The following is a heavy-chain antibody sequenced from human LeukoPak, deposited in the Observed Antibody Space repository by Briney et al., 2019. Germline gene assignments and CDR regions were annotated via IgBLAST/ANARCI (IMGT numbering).Heavy chain of an antibody. CDR1: GFTFSSYS. Sequence: GGSLRLSCTASGFTFSSYSMNWVRQAPGKGLEWVSSISSSSSYIYYADSVKGRFTISRDNAKNSLYLQMNSLRAEDMALYYCAKAKDYGDKSNYMDVWGKGTTVTVSS. CDR3: AKAKDYGDKSNYMDV. CDR2: ISSSSSYI. D-gene: IGHD4-17*01. J-gene: IGHJ6*03. V-gene: IGHV3-21*04.